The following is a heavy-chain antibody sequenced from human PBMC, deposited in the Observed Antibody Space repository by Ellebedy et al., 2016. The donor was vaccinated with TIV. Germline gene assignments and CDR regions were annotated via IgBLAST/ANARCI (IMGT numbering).Heavy chain of an antibody. Sequence: GESLKISCAASGFTFSSYAMSWVRQAPGKGPEWVSTISNTGTRTYYAESVEGRFIITRDNSKKTLYLQMNSLRAEDTAVYYCAKGRGGGSDSSAPRYYFDYWGLGTLVTVSS. J-gene: IGHJ4*02. D-gene: IGHD3-22*01. CDR1: GFTFSSYA. CDR3: AKGRGGGSDSSAPRYYFDY. CDR2: ISNTGTRT. V-gene: IGHV3-23*01.